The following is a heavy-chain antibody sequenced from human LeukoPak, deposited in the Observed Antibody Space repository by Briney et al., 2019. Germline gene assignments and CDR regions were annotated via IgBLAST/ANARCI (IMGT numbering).Heavy chain of an antibody. CDR2: INWNGGST. CDR1: GFTFDDYG. CDR3: ARFGGYSLSYYMDV. Sequence: GGSLRLSCAASGFTFDDYGMTWVRQAPGKGLEWVSGINWNGGSTGYADSVKGRFTISRDSAKNSLYLQMNSLRAVDTAFYYCARFGGYSLSYYMDVWGKGTTVTVSS. V-gene: IGHV3-20*04. J-gene: IGHJ6*03. D-gene: IGHD3-22*01.